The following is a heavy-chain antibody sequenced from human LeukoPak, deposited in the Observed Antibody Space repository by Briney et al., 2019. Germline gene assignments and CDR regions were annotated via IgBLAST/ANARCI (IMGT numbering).Heavy chain of an antibody. CDR2: IKSKTDGGTT. Sequence: PGGSLRLSCAASGFTFSSYAMSWVRQAPGKGLEWVGRIKSKTDGGTTDYAAPVKGRFTISRDDSKNTLYLQMNSLKTEDTAVYYCTTRPDRNSGSGRRAFDIWGQGTMVTVSS. CDR1: GFTFSSYA. V-gene: IGHV3-15*01. J-gene: IGHJ3*02. D-gene: IGHD1-26*01. CDR3: TTRPDRNSGSGRRAFDI.